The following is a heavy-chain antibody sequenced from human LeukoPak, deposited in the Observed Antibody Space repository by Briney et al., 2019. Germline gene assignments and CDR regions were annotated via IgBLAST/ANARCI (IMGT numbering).Heavy chain of an antibody. J-gene: IGHJ4*02. V-gene: IGHV1-69*04. D-gene: IGHD2-21*02. CDR1: GGTFSSYA. Sequence: SVKVSCKASGGTFSSYAISWVRQAPGQGLEWMGRIIPILGIANYAQKFQGRVTITADKSTSTAYMELSSLRSEDTAVYYCAREARTVVTAIRSFDYWGQGTLVTVSS. CDR3: AREARTVVTAIRSFDY. CDR2: IIPILGIA.